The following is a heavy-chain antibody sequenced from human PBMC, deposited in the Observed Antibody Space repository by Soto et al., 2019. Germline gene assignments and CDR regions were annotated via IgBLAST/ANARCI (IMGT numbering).Heavy chain of an antibody. V-gene: IGHV3-33*06. D-gene: IGHD3-22*01. Sequence: GGSLRLSCAASGFIFSNYGMHWVRQAPGKGLEWVALIYYDGSYENSADSVKGRFTISRDNSKSTLWLQMNSLRVEDTAVYYCAKSGGGGYDSNNDHSRGLLMGPAWGQGT. J-gene: IGHJ4*02. CDR3: AKSGGGGYDSNNDHSRGLLMGPA. CDR1: GFIFSNYG. CDR2: IYYDGSYE.